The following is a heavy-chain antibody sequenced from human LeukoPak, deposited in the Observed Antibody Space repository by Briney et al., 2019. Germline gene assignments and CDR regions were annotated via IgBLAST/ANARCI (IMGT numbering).Heavy chain of an antibody. CDR3: ARGRGLYSSSYYWFDP. CDR2: IYVTGT. J-gene: IGHJ5*02. Sequence: SETLSFTCTVSGGSIGTYYWSWIPQSPGKRLEWIGYIYVTGTRYNPYLQSRVTISVDRSRNQFFLKMSSVTAADTAVYYCARGRGLYSSSYYWFDPWGQGTLVTVSS. V-gene: IGHV4-59*12. CDR1: GGSIGTYY. D-gene: IGHD6-6*01.